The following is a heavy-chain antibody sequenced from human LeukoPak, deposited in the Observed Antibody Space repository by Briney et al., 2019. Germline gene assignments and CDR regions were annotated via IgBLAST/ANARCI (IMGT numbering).Heavy chain of an antibody. J-gene: IGHJ4*02. Sequence: PSQTLSLTCTVSGGSISSGDYYWSWIRQPPGKGLERIGYIYYSGSTYYNPSLKSRVTISVDTSKNQFSLKLSSVTAADTAVYYCARSDYGDPNPFDYWGQGTLVTVSS. V-gene: IGHV4-30-4*01. CDR1: GGSISSGDYY. CDR2: IYYSGST. CDR3: ARSDYGDPNPFDY. D-gene: IGHD4-17*01.